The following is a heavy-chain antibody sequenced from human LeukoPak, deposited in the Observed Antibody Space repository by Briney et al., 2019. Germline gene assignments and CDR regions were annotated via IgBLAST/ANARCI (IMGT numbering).Heavy chain of an antibody. J-gene: IGHJ5*02. Sequence: GGSLRLSCAASGFTFSSYAMHWVRQAPGKGLEWVAVISYDGSNKYYADSVKGRFTISRDNSKNTLYLQMNSLRAEDTAVYYCAREGPWGQGTLVTVSS. CDR3: AREGP. V-gene: IGHV3-30*04. CDR1: GFTFSSYA. CDR2: ISYDGSNK.